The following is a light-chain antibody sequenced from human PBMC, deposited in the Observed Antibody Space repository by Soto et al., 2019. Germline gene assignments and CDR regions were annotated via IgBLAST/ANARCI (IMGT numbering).Light chain of an antibody. Sequence: DIQMTQSPSSLSASVGDRVTITCRASQSISSYLNWYQQKPGKAPKLLIYAASSLQSGVPSRFSGSGSGTDFTLTTSRLQPEDFATYYCQQSYGTPPTFGPGTKVDIK. CDR2: AAS. J-gene: IGKJ3*01. CDR1: QSISSY. V-gene: IGKV1-39*01. CDR3: QQSYGTPPT.